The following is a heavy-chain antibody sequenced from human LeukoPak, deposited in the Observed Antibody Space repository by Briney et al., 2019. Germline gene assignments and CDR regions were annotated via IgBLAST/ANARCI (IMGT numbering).Heavy chain of an antibody. Sequence: ASVKVSCKASGYTFTGYYMHWVRQAPGQGLEWMGRINPNSGGTNYAQKFQGRVTMTRDTSISTAYMELSRLRSDDTAVYYCARDPVYDFWSGYWDYWGQGTLVTVSP. J-gene: IGHJ4*02. V-gene: IGHV1-2*06. CDR1: GYTFTGYY. D-gene: IGHD3-3*01. CDR3: ARDPVYDFWSGYWDY. CDR2: INPNSGGT.